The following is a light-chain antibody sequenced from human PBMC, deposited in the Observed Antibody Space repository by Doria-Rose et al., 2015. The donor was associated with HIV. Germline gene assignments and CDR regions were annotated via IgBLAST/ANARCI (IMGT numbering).Light chain of an antibody. CDR1: QSLLYTSTNY. V-gene: IGKV4-1*01. J-gene: IGKJ3*01. Sequence: TQPPESPGMSLGERATLNCKSNQSLLYTSTNYLAWYQQKPGQPPTLLIYWASTRQSGVPARFSGSGSGTDFTLTISSLEAEDVAVYYCQQYYDTPSFGPGTTVDIK. CDR2: WAS. CDR3: QQYYDTPS.